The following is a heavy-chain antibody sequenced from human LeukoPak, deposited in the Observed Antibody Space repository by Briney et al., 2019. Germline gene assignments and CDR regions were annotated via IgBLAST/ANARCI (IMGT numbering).Heavy chain of an antibody. CDR3: TKPLFIVGAAGIDY. D-gene: IGHD1-26*01. CDR1: GFTFSNAW. J-gene: IGHJ4*02. CDR2: IKSKTDGGTT. V-gene: IGHV3-15*01. Sequence: PGGSLRLSCAASGFTFSNAWMSWVRQAPGKGLEWVGRIKSKTDGGTTDYAAPVKGRFTISRDDSKNTLYLQMNSLKTEDTAVYYCTKPLFIVGAAGIDYWGQGTLVTVSS.